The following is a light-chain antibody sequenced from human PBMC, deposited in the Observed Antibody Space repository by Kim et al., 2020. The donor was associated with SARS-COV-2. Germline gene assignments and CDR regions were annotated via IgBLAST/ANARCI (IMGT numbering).Light chain of an antibody. J-gene: IGKJ4*01. CDR2: GTS. CDR3: QQYENLPLT. Sequence: ASVGDRVTITCQASQDIKNYLNWYQQKPGKAPKLLIYGTSNLQTGVTSRFSGSVSGTDFTFTISSLQPEDIATYFCQQYENLPLTFGGGTKVDIK. CDR1: QDIKNY. V-gene: IGKV1-33*01.